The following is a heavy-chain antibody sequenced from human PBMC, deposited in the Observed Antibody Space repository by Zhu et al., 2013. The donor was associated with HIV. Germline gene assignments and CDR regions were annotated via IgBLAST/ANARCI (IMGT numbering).Heavy chain of an antibody. Sequence: QVQLVQSEAEVKRPGSSVKVSCRVSGGAFRSYSISWVRQAPGQGLEWMGGIIPSLKTPDYAQRFQGRVTLTADETTSTAYLDMNILRLEDTAVYYCATAIAAAGMGKYFQNWGQGTLVTVSS. CDR3: ATAIAAAGMGKYFQN. CDR2: IIPSLKTP. CDR1: GGAFRSYS. V-gene: IGHV1-69*16. J-gene: IGHJ1*01. D-gene: IGHD6-13*01.